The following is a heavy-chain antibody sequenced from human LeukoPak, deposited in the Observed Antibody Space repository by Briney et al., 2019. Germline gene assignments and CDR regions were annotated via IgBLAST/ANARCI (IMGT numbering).Heavy chain of an antibody. D-gene: IGHD3-22*01. Sequence: SETLSLTCTVSGGSISSYYWSWIRQPAGKGLGWIGRIYTSGSTNYNPSLKSRVTMSVDTSKNQFSLKLSSVTAADTAVYYCARAYYDSSGYKPYNWFDPWGQGTLVTVSS. CDR2: IYTSGST. J-gene: IGHJ5*02. CDR1: GGSISSYY. V-gene: IGHV4-4*07. CDR3: ARAYYDSSGYKPYNWFDP.